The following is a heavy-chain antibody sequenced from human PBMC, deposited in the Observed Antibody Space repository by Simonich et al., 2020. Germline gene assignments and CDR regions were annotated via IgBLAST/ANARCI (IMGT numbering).Heavy chain of an antibody. J-gene: IGHJ4*02. CDR3: ARFRGRYFDWLFDY. Sequence: EVQLVESGGGLVQPGGSLRLSCAASGFTFSGYWVSWVRQAPGKGLEWGANIKQDGSEKYYVDSVKGRFTISRDNAKNSLYLQMNSLRAEDTAVYYCARFRGRYFDWLFDYWGQGTLVTVSS. D-gene: IGHD3-9*01. CDR1: GFTFSGYW. V-gene: IGHV3-7*01. CDR2: IKQDGSEK.